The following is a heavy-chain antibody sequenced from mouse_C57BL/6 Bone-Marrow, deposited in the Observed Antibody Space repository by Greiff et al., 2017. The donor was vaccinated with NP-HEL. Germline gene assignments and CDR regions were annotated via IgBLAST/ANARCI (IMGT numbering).Heavy chain of an antibody. D-gene: IGHD1-1*01. Sequence: QVQLKQPGAELVKPGASVKLSCKASGYTFTSYWMHWVKQRPGRGLEWIGRIDPNSGGTKYNEKFKSKATLTVDKPSSTAYMQLSSLTSEDSAVYYCARLPYGSSPSYYAMDYWGQGTSVTVSS. CDR3: ARLPYGSSPSYYAMDY. CDR2: IDPNSGGT. V-gene: IGHV1-72*01. J-gene: IGHJ4*01. CDR1: GYTFTSYW.